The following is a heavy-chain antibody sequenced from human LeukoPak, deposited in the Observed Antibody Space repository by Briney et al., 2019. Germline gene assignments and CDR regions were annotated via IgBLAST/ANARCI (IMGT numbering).Heavy chain of an antibody. CDR1: GGSSSSYY. D-gene: IGHD6-6*01. Sequence: SGTLSLTCTVSGGSSSSYYWSWIRQPPGKGLEWIGYIYYSGSNDYNLSLKSRVTISVDTSKNQVSLKVFSVTAADTAVYYCARHGANSSSSYYYGMDVWGQGATVTVS. CDR3: ARHGANSSSSYYYGMDV. CDR2: IYYSGSN. J-gene: IGHJ6*02. V-gene: IGHV4-59*08.